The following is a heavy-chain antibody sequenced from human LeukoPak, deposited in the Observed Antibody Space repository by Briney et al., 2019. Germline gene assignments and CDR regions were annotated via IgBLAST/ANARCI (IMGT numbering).Heavy chain of an antibody. V-gene: IGHV4-4*07. D-gene: IGHD6-13*01. CDR3: AREEQLVRGSYHYYYYYMDV. CDR2: IYTSGST. J-gene: IGHJ6*03. Sequence: PSETLSLTCTVSGGSISSYYWSWIRQPAGKGLEWIGRIYTSGSTNYNPSLKSRVTMSVDTSKNQFSLKLSSVTAADTAVYYCAREEQLVRGSYHYYYYYMDVWGKGTTVTVSS. CDR1: GGSISSYY.